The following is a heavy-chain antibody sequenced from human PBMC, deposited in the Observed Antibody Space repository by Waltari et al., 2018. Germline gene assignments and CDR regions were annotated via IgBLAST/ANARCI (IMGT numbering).Heavy chain of an antibody. D-gene: IGHD2-8*01. Sequence: QVQLQESGPGLVKPSETLSLTCAVSGYSISSGYYWGWIRQPPGKGLEWIGSIYHSGSTYYNPSRKSRVTISVDTSKNQFSLKLSSVTAADTAVYYCARLMTVGFDYWGQGTLVTVSS. J-gene: IGHJ4*02. CDR1: GYSISSGYY. CDR3: ARLMTVGFDY. V-gene: IGHV4-38-2*01. CDR2: IYHSGST.